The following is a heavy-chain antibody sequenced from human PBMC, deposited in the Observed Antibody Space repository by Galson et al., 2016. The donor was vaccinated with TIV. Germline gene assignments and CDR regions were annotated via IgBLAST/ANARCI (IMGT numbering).Heavy chain of an antibody. V-gene: IGHV3-11*04. Sequence: SLRLSCAASGFTFGDYYMTWIRQAPGKGLEWISYITSSGNALYYADSVKGRFTISRDDSKKRIYLQMNSLRVDDTAMYFCARVERSYYFGYWGQGTLVTVSS. D-gene: IGHD1-26*01. CDR3: ARVERSYYFGY. CDR2: ITSSGNAL. J-gene: IGHJ4*02. CDR1: GFTFGDYY.